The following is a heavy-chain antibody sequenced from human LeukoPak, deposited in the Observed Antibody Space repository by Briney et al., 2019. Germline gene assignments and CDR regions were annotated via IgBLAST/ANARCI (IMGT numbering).Heavy chain of an antibody. CDR1: GFTFSSYT. CDR2: ISYDGSNK. Sequence: GGSLRLSCAASGFTFSSYTMHWVRQAPGKGLEWVAVISYDGSNKYYVDSVKGRFTISRDNSKNTLSLQMNSLRTEDTAVYFCAKLLFWSGDNDAFDVWGQGTMVTVSS. V-gene: IGHV3-30*04. D-gene: IGHD3-3*01. CDR3: AKLLFWSGDNDAFDV. J-gene: IGHJ3*01.